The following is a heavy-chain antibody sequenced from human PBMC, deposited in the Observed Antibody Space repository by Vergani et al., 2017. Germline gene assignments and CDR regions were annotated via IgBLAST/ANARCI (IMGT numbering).Heavy chain of an antibody. CDR1: GYTFTSYY. Sequence: QVQLVQSGAEVKKPGASVKVSCKASGYTFTSYYMHWVRQAPGQGLEWMGIINPSGGSTSYAQKFQGRVTMTRDTSTSTVYMELSSLRSEDTAVYYCARGGIVVVVAATPITYYYGMDVWGQGTTVTVSS. D-gene: IGHD2-15*01. J-gene: IGHJ6*02. CDR2: INPSGGST. V-gene: IGHV1-46*01. CDR3: ARGGIVVVVAATPITYYYGMDV.